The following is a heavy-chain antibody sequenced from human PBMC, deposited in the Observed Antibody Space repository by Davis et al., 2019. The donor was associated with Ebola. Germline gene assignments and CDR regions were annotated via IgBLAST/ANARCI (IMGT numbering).Heavy chain of an antibody. J-gene: IGHJ3*02. V-gene: IGHV1-18*01. CDR3: ARGVDNYDYIWGRRSAFDI. Sequence: AASVKVSCKASGYTFTSYGISWVRQAPGQGLEWMGWISAYNGNTNYAQKLQGRVTMTTDTSTSTAYMELRSLRSDDTAVYYCARGVDNYDYIWGRRSAFDIWGQGTMVTVFS. CDR1: GYTFTSYG. CDR2: ISAYNGNT. D-gene: IGHD3-16*01.